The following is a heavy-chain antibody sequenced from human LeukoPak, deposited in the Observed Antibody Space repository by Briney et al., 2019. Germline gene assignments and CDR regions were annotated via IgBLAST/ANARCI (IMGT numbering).Heavy chain of an antibody. CDR2: IYYSGNT. CDR1: GGSTSSYY. J-gene: IGHJ4*02. CDR3: ARVGSYNFDY. Sequence: SETLSLSCTVSGGSTSSYYWSWIRQRPGKGLEWVGYIYYSGNTNCNPSLKSRVTLSLDTSMNQFSLNLSYVTAADTAVYYCARVGSYNFDYWGQGTLVTVSS. V-gene: IGHV4-59*13. D-gene: IGHD5-24*01.